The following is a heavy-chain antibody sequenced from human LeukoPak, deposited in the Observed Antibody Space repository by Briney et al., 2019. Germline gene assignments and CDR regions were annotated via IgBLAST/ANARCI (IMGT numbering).Heavy chain of an antibody. D-gene: IGHD2-15*01. CDR1: GFTFRTYA. V-gene: IGHV3-23*01. Sequence: GGSLRLSCVASGFTFRTYAMSWVRQAPGKVLEWVSVVRDTGTSTYYADSVKGRFTISRDNSKNTVFLQMNSLRAEDSAVYYCAKGAGVYCSVGRCYPFDYWGQGTPVTVSS. J-gene: IGHJ4*02. CDR3: AKGAGVYCSVGRCYPFDY. CDR2: VRDTGTST.